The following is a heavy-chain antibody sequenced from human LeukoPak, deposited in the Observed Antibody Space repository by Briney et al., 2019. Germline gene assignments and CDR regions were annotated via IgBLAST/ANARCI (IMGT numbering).Heavy chain of an antibody. V-gene: IGHV3-23*01. D-gene: IGHD3-22*01. CDR3: AKGTYYDSSGDFEYFYMDV. CDR1: GFTFSSYA. Sequence: EAGGSLRLSCAASGFTFSSYAMSWVRQAPGKGLEWVSTISDSGSSTYYADSVKGRFTISRDNSKNTLYLQMNSLRAEDTAVYYCAKGTYYDSSGDFEYFYMDVWGKGTTVTVSS. J-gene: IGHJ6*03. CDR2: ISDSGSST.